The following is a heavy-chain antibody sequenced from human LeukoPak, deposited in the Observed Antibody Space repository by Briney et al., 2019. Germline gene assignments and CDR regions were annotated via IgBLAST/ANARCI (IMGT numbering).Heavy chain of an antibody. J-gene: IGHJ6*02. D-gene: IGHD4-17*01. V-gene: IGHV3-74*01. CDR1: GFTFSNYW. Sequence: PGGSLRLSCVASGFTFSNYWMHWVRQAPGKGLVWVSRVKSDGSSIRYADSVKGRFTISRDNAKNTLYLQMNSLRAEDTAVYYCARDTLTTVTPGGMDVWGQGTTVTVSS. CDR2: VKSDGSSI. CDR3: ARDTLTTVTPGGMDV.